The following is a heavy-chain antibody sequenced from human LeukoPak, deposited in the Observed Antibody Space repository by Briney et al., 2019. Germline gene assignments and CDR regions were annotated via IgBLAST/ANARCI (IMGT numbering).Heavy chain of an antibody. CDR2: IIPILGIA. V-gene: IGHV1-69*04. CDR1: GYTFTSYY. CDR3: ARVVVRGVTREDY. D-gene: IGHD3-10*01. Sequence: SVKVSCKASGYTFTSYYMHWVRQAPGQGLEWMGRIIPILGIANYAQKFQGRVTITADKSTSTAYMELSSLRSEDTAVYYCARVVVRGVTREDYWGQGTLVTVSS. J-gene: IGHJ4*02.